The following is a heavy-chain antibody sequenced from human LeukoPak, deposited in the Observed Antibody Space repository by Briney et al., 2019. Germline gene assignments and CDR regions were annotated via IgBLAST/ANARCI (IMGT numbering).Heavy chain of an antibody. V-gene: IGHV1-2*02. CDR1: GYTFTGYY. J-gene: IGHJ4*02. Sequence: GASVKVSCKASGYTFTGYYMHWVRQAPGQGLEWMGWINPNSGGTNYAQKFQGRVTMTRDTSISTAYMELSRLRSDDTAVYYCARSNPRRDGFSPDYWGQGTLVTVSS. D-gene: IGHD5-24*01. CDR3: ARSNPRRDGFSPDY. CDR2: INPNSGGT.